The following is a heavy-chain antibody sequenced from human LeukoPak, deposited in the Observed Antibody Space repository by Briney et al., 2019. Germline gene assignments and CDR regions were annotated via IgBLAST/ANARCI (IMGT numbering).Heavy chain of an antibody. J-gene: IGHJ4*02. CDR1: GFTFSSYA. CDR3: ARPPSYAKTWSPFDY. CDR2: ISYDGSNK. Sequence: PGGSLRLSCAASGFTFSSYAMHWVRQAPGKGLEWVAVISYDGSNKYYADSVKGRFTISRDNSKNTLYLQMNSLRAEDTAVYCCARPPSYAKTWSPFDYWGQGTLVTVSS. V-gene: IGHV3-30-3*01. D-gene: IGHD2-8*02.